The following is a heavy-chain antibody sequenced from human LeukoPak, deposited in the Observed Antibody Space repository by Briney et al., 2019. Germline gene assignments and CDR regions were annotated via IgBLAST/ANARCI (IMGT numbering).Heavy chain of an antibody. CDR2: ISYDGSNK. D-gene: IGHD1-26*01. J-gene: IGHJ4*02. CDR3: AKYPSGSYLH. Sequence: GGSLRLSCAAPGFTFSSYGMHWVRQAPGKGLEWVAVISYDGSNKYYADSVKGRFTISRDNPKNTLYLQMNSLRAEDTAVYYCAKYPSGSYLHWGQGTLVTVSS. V-gene: IGHV3-30*18. CDR1: GFTFSSYG.